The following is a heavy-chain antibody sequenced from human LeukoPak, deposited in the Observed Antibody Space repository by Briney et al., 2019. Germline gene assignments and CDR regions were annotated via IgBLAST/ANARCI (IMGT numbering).Heavy chain of an antibody. CDR3: ARHSRSAYTGYENAFDI. J-gene: IGHJ3*02. V-gene: IGHV4-4*02. CDR2: IYNSANT. CDR1: GGSISSSNW. D-gene: IGHD5-12*01. Sequence: SSETLSLTCAVSGGSISSSNWWSWVRQPPGKGLEWIGNIYNSANTHYNPSLKTRITMSVDTSKNQFSLKLNSVTAADTGIYYCARHSRSAYTGYENAFDIWGQGTMVTVSS.